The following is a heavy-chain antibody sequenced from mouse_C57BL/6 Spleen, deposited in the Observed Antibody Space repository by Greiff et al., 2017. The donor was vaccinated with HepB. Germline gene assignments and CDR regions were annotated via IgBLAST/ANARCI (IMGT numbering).Heavy chain of an antibody. J-gene: IGHJ4*01. CDR1: GYTFTSYW. CDR3: ARGGNYPDYAMDY. CDR2: IDPNSGGT. Sequence: VQLQQPGAELVKPGASVKLSCKASGYTFTSYWMHWVKQRPGRGPEWIGRIDPNSGGTKYNEKFKSKATLTVDKPSSTAYMQLSSLTSEDSAVYDCARGGNYPDYAMDYWGQGTSVTVSS. V-gene: IGHV1-72*01.